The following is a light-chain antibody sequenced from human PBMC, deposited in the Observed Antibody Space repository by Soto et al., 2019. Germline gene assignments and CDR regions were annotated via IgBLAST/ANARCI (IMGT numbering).Light chain of an antibody. CDR1: SSDVGGYNY. J-gene: IGLJ3*02. CDR3: CADRSSFSLV. Sequence: QSVLTQPPSASGSPGQSVTISCTGTSSDVGGYNYVSWYQQYPGKAPKLMIYDVSNRPSGVSYRFSGSKSGNTASLTISGVEAEDDADYCCCADRSSFSLVFGGGTKLTVL. CDR2: DVS. V-gene: IGLV2-11*01.